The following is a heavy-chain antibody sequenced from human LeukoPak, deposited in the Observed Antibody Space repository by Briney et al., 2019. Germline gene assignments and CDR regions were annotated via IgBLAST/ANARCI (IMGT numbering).Heavy chain of an antibody. CDR2: IYYSGTT. CDR1: GDSISTSKRY. V-gene: IGHV4-39*07. Sequence: SETLSLTCTVSGDSISTSKRYWAWIRQPPGKGLEWIATIYYSGTTHYNPSLKSRVTMSVDTSRNQFSLKLSSVTAADTAVYYCARTTLLNFDWSPDAFDIWGQGTMVTVSS. CDR3: ARTTLLNFDWSPDAFDI. J-gene: IGHJ3*02. D-gene: IGHD3-9*01.